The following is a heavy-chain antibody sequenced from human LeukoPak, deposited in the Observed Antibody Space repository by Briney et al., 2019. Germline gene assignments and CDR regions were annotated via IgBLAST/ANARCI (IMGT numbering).Heavy chain of an antibody. D-gene: IGHD1-1*01. J-gene: IGHJ5*02. V-gene: IGHV4-39*01. CDR3: ARLESNDYFDP. CDR1: GGSISSSSYH. Sequence: PSETLSLTCTVIGGSISSSSYHWGWLRQPPEKGLEWIGSIYYSGTTYYSPSLKSRLTISVDTSQNRFSLKLSSVTAADTAVYYCARLESNDYFDPWGQGTLVTVSS. CDR2: IYYSGTT.